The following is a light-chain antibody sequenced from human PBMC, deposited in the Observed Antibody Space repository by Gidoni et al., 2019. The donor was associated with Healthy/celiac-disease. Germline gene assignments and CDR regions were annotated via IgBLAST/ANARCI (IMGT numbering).Light chain of an antibody. V-gene: IGKV1-39*01. J-gene: IGKJ4*01. CDR1: QSTSSY. CDR2: AAS. CDR3: QQSYSTPLT. Sequence: DIQMTHSPSSLSASVGDRVTITCRASQSTSSYLNWYQQKPGNAPTLLIYAASSLQSGVPSRFSGSGSGTDFTLTISSLQPEDFATYYCQQSYSTPLTFGGGTKVEIK.